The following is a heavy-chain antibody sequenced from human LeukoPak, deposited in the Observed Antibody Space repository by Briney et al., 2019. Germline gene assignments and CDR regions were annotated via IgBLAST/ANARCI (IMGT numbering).Heavy chain of an antibody. CDR3: AKDSRPVVPAAMPGI. CDR1: GFTFSSFG. CDR2: ISYDGSNK. D-gene: IGHD2-2*01. V-gene: IGHV3-30*18. Sequence: GGSLRLSCAASGFTFSSFGMHWVRQAPGKGLEWVAVISYDGSNKYYADSVKGRFTISRDNSKNTLYLQMNSLRAEDTAVYYCAKDSRPVVPAAMPGIWGQGTLVTVSS. J-gene: IGHJ4*02.